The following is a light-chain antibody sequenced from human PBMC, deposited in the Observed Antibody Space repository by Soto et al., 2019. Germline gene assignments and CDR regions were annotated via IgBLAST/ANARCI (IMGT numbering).Light chain of an antibody. J-gene: IGKJ4*01. CDR3: QEYGTSPLT. V-gene: IGKV3-20*01. Sequence: EIVLTQSPGTLSLSPGERATLSCRASQSVSSNYLAWYQQKPGQAPRLLIYGASSRANGIPDRFSGSGSGTDFTITISRLEPEDFSVYYCQEYGTSPLTFGGGTKIQIK. CDR2: GAS. CDR1: QSVSSNY.